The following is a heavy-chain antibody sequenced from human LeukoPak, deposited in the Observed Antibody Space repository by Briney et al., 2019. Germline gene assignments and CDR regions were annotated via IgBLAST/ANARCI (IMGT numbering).Heavy chain of an antibody. CDR1: GGTFSSYA. V-gene: IGHV1-18*01. J-gene: IGHJ4*02. CDR2: VSVYNGNT. Sequence: ASVKVSCXASGGTFSSYAISWVRQAPGEGLEWMGWVSVYNGNTNFAQKFEDRVTVTTDTSTSTVYMELRSLRSDDTAVYYCARDVTVADTWGQGTLVTVSS. D-gene: IGHD6-19*01. CDR3: ARDVTVADT.